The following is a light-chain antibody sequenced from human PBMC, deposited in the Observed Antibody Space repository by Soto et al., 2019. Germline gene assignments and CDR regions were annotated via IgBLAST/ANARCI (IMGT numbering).Light chain of an antibody. V-gene: IGKV3-20*01. CDR1: QTVTNNY. Sequence: IVLTQSPGTLSLSPGEAATLSCRSIQTVTNNYLAWYQQKPGQAPRLLIYGASSRATGIPDRFSGRGSGTEFTLTISSLQSEDFAVYYCQQYTNWPPNTFGQGTRLEIK. CDR2: GAS. CDR3: QQYTNWPPNT. J-gene: IGKJ5*01.